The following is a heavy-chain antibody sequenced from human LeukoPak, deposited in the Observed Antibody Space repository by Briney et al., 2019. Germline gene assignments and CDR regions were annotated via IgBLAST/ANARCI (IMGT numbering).Heavy chain of an antibody. D-gene: IGHD5-24*01. V-gene: IGHV4-61*02. CDR3: ARGRDGWGFDY. Sequence: SQTLSLTCTAFGGSISSDSHYWGWIRQPAGKGLEWIGRMYSSGSPDYNPSLKSRVIISVDTSKNQFSLRLSSVNAAATAVYYCARGRDGWGFDYWGQGTLVTVSS. J-gene: IGHJ4*02. CDR1: GGSISSDSHY. CDR2: MYSSGSP.